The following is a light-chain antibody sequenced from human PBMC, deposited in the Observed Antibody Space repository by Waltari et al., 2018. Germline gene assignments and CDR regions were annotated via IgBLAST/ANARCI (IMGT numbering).Light chain of an antibody. CDR2: ATS. J-gene: IGKJ1*01. Sequence: DFQMTQSPSSLSASVGDRVTITCRASQGVASSYLHGYQQKPGKAPKVLIYATSNLKRGGPSRFSGSGSGTDFTLTINSLQPEDCATYYCQQSETTPWTFGQGTKVEI. V-gene: IGKV1-39*01. CDR1: QGVASSY. CDR3: QQSETTPWT.